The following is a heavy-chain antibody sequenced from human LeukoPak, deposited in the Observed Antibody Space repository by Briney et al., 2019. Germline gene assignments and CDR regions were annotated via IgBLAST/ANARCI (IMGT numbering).Heavy chain of an antibody. J-gene: IGHJ5*02. CDR3: ARRSGWYSGLNWFDP. CDR2: IYPGDSDT. Sequence: GESLKISCKGSGYSFTSDWIGWVRQMPGKGLEWMGIIYPGDSDTRYSPSFQGQVTISADKSISTAYLQWSSLKASDTAMYYCARRSGWYSGLNWFDPWGQGTLVTVSS. D-gene: IGHD6-19*01. V-gene: IGHV5-51*01. CDR1: GYSFTSDW.